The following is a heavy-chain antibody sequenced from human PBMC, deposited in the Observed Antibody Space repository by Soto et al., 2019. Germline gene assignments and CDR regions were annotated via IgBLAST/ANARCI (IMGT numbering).Heavy chain of an antibody. CDR1: GFTFSSYA. Sequence: EVQLLESGGGLVQPGGSLRLSCAASGFTFSSYAMSWVRQAPGKGLEWVSAISGSGGSTYYADSVKGRFTISRDNSKNTLYLQMNSLRAEDTAVYYCAKDHCSSTSCYKGEQVDYWGQGTLVTVSS. CDR3: AKDHCSSTSCYKGEQVDY. CDR2: ISGSGGST. D-gene: IGHD2-2*02. V-gene: IGHV3-23*01. J-gene: IGHJ4*02.